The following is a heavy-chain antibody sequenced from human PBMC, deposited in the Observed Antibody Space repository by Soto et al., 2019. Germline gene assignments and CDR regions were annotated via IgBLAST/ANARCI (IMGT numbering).Heavy chain of an antibody. CDR2: IYSGGST. CDR3: AREPIWFGESSYYYGMDV. V-gene: IGHV3-53*01. Sequence: GGSLTLSCPVCGFTGSSSSMYRDHQTPGKGLEWVSVIYSGGSTYYADSVKGRFTISRDNSKNTLYLQMNSLRAEDTAVYYCAREPIWFGESSYYYGMDVWGQGTTVTVSS. J-gene: IGHJ6*02. CDR1: GFTGSSSS. D-gene: IGHD3-10*01.